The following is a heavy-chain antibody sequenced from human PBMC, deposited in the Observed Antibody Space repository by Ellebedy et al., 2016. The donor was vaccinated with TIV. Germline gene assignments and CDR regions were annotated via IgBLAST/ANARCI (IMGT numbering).Heavy chain of an antibody. V-gene: IGHV4-39*07. Sequence: MPSETLSLTCTVSGGSISSSSYYWGWIRQPPGKGLEWIGSIYYSGSTYYNPSLKSRVTISVDRSKNQFSLKLSSVTAADTAVYYCARGVSGYDGNWFDPWGQGTLVTVSS. CDR3: ARGVSGYDGNWFDP. CDR2: IYYSGST. D-gene: IGHD5-12*01. J-gene: IGHJ5*02. CDR1: GGSISSSSYY.